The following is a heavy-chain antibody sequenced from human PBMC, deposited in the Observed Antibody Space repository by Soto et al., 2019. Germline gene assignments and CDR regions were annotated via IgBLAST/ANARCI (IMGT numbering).Heavy chain of an antibody. CDR3: ARGGDCSKTSCYWARLYYGLDV. D-gene: IGHD2-2*01. V-gene: IGHV3-13*01. Sequence: GSLRLSCAASGFTFSSYDMHWVRQATGKGLEWVSAIGTAGDTYYSGSVKGRFSVSRENVKNSLYLQMNSLRAGDTAVYYCARGGDCSKTSCYWARLYYGLDVWGQGTTVTVSS. CDR1: GFTFSSYD. J-gene: IGHJ6*02. CDR2: IGTAGDT.